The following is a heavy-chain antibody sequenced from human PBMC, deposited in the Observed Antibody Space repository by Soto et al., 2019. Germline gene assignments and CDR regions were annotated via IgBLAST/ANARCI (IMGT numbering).Heavy chain of an antibody. J-gene: IGHJ3*02. CDR1: GFTFSNYW. Sequence: LRLSCAASGFTFSNYWMHWVRQAPGKGLEWVSRINGDGRTTIYADSVKGRFTISRDNAKNTLYLQMNSLRAEDTAVYYCARAGLGYCTSTSCHPGFDIWGQGTMVTVSS. CDR2: INGDGRTT. V-gene: IGHV3-74*01. CDR3: ARAGLGYCTSTSCHPGFDI. D-gene: IGHD2-2*01.